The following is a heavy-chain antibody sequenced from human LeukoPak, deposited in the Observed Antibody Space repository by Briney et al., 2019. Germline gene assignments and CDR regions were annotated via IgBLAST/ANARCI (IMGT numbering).Heavy chain of an antibody. CDR3: ARGGYSGYDWAEFDY. Sequence: GASVKVSCKASGYTFTCYYMHWVRQAPGQGLEWMGWINPNSGGTNYAQKFQGRVTMTRDTSISTAYMELSRLRSDDTAVYYCARGGYSGYDWAEFDYWGQGTLVTVSS. J-gene: IGHJ4*02. CDR2: INPNSGGT. V-gene: IGHV1-2*02. D-gene: IGHD5-12*01. CDR1: GYTFTCYY.